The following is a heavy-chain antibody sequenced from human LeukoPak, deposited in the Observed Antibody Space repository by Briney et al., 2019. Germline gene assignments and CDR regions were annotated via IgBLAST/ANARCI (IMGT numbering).Heavy chain of an antibody. CDR3: ARELDYYDSSGLHYFDY. D-gene: IGHD3-22*01. Sequence: GASVKVSCKASGYTFTGYYMHWVRQAPGQGREWMGWINPNSGGTNYAQKFQGRVTMTRDTSISTAYMELSRLRSDATAVYYCARELDYYDSSGLHYFDYWGQGTLVTVSS. CDR1: GYTFTGYY. CDR2: INPNSGGT. V-gene: IGHV1-2*02. J-gene: IGHJ4*02.